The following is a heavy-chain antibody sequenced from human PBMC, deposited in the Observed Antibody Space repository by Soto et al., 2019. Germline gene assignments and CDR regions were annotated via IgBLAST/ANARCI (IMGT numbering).Heavy chain of an antibody. CDR1: GFTFSTYW. J-gene: IGHJ6*02. Sequence: EVQLAESGGGLVQPGGSLRLSCGASGFTFSTYWMHWVRQAPGKGLVWVSRVNRDGSRITYADSVKGRFTISRDNAKNTLYLQMNSLRVEDTAVYYCARVSLGVSWTGDYYYGMDVWGQGTTVTVSS. CDR2: VNRDGSRI. CDR3: ARVSLGVSWTGDYYYGMDV. V-gene: IGHV3-74*03. D-gene: IGHD3-10*01.